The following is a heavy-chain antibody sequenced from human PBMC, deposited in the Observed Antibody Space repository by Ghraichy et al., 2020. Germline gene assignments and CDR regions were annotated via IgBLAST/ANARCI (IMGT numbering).Heavy chain of an antibody. J-gene: IGHJ6*03. V-gene: IGHV4-59*01. CDR2: IYYSGST. CDR1: GGSISSYY. Sequence: ETLSLTCTVSGGSISSYYWSWIRQPPGKGLEWIGYIYYSGSTNYNPSLKSRVTISVDTSKNQFSLKLSSVTAADTAVYYCARGTWFRRAGSYYYYYMDVWGKGTTVTVSS. CDR3: ARGTWFRRAGSYYYYYMDV. D-gene: IGHD3-10*01.